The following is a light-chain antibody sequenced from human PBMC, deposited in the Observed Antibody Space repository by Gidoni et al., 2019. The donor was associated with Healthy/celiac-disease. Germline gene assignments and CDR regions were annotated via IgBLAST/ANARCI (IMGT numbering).Light chain of an antibody. CDR3: QQRSNWPLIT. Sequence: EIVLTQSPATLSLSPGETATLSCRASQSVSSYLAWYQQKPGQAPRLLISDSYNRATGIPARFSGSGSGTDFTVTISSLEPEDFAVYYCQQRSNWPLITFGQGTRLEIK. V-gene: IGKV3-11*01. CDR1: QSVSSY. CDR2: DSY. J-gene: IGKJ5*01.